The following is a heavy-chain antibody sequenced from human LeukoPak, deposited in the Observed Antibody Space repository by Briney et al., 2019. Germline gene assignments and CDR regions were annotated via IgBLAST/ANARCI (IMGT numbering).Heavy chain of an antibody. J-gene: IGHJ6*04. CDR2: ISSSGSTI. Sequence: GGSLRLSCAASGFTFSSYEMKWVRQAPGKGLERVSYISSSGSTIYYADSVKGRFTISRDNAKNSLYLQMNSLRAEDTAVYYCARDRGVRGYYYYGMDVWGKGTTVTVSS. D-gene: IGHD3-10*02. V-gene: IGHV3-48*03. CDR3: ARDRGVRGYYYYGMDV. CDR1: GFTFSSYE.